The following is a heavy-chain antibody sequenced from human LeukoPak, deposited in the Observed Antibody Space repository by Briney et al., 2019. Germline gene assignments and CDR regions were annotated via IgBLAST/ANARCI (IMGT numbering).Heavy chain of an antibody. V-gene: IGHV4-61*02. CDR1: GVSTSSSNNN. CDR2: IYTSANT. J-gene: IGHJ3*02. Sequence: SQTLSLTCSASGVSTSSSNNNWNWIRQPAGQGLEWIVRIYTSANTNYSPSLKRLTTISLDTSNNQLSLKLSPLTSANTAYYYCARGERTGGNSENSFDIWGQGTMVTVSS. CDR3: ARGERTGGNSENSFDI. D-gene: IGHD1-26*01.